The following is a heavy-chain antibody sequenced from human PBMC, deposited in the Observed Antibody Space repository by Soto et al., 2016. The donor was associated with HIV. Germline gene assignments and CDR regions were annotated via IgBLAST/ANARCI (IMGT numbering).Heavy chain of an antibody. J-gene: IGHJ4*02. CDR2: ISSISTYT. D-gene: IGHD2-15*01. Sequence: VQLVESGGGLVKPGGSLRVSCTASGFTFSDYYMNWIRQAPGKGLEWVSYISSISTYTKYADSVKGRFTISRDNAKNSLYLQMDSLRVEDTAVYYCTERSPAGGGWGQGTLGHVSS. CDR3: TERSPAGGG. CDR1: GFTFSDYY. V-gene: IGHV3-11*05.